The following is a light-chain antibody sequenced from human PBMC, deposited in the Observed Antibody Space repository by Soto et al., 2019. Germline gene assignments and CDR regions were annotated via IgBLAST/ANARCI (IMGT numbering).Light chain of an antibody. CDR1: QSVSSK. Sequence: EVVMTQSPATLSVSPGERATLSCRASQSVSSKLAWYQQKPGQAPRLLMYGASTRATGIPARFSGSGSGTDFSLTISRLEPEDSAVYYCQQYGKSPGLFTFGPGTTVDIK. CDR2: GAS. V-gene: IGKV3-15*01. CDR3: QQYGKSPGLFT. J-gene: IGKJ3*01.